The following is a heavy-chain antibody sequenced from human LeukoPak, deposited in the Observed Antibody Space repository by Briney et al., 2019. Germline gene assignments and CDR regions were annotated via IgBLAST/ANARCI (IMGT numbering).Heavy chain of an antibody. D-gene: IGHD6-13*01. CDR3: ARDGDIAAAAPYYYGMDV. CDR1: GFTFGSYA. CDR2: ISYDGSNK. Sequence: GGSLRLSCAASGFTFGSYAMHWVRQAPGKGLEWVAVISYDGSNKYYADSVKGRFTISRDNSKNTLYLQMNSLRAEDTAVYYCARDGDIAAAAPYYYGMDVWGQGTTVTVSS. V-gene: IGHV3-30-3*01. J-gene: IGHJ6*02.